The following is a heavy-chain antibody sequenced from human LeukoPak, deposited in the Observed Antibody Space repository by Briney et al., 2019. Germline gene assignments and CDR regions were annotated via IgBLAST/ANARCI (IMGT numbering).Heavy chain of an antibody. V-gene: IGHV4-39*07. D-gene: IGHD3-10*01. CDR2: IYYSGST. Sequence: SETLSLTCTVSGGSISSSSYYWGWIRQPPGKGLEWIGSIYYSGSTYYNPSLKSRVTISVDTSKNQFSLKLSSVTAADTAVYYCARLKVRGPFDYWGQGTLVTVSS. J-gene: IGHJ4*02. CDR1: GGSISSSSYY. CDR3: ARLKVRGPFDY.